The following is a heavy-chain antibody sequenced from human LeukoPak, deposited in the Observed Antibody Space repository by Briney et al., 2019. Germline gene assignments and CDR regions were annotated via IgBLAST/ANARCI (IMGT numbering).Heavy chain of an antibody. Sequence: ASVKVSCRASGGTFSSYAISWVRQAPGQGLEWMGRIIPIFGIANYAQKFQGRVTITADKSTSTAYMELSSLRSEDTAVYYCARNLSGSSTWGQGTLVTVSS. CDR2: IIPIFGIA. V-gene: IGHV1-69*04. J-gene: IGHJ5*02. D-gene: IGHD1-26*01. CDR1: GGTFSSYA. CDR3: ARNLSGSST.